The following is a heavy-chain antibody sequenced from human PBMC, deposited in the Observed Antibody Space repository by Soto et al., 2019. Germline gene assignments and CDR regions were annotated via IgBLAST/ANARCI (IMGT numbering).Heavy chain of an antibody. CDR1: GYTFTSYD. Sequence: ASVKVSCKASGYTFTSYDINWVRQATGQGLEWMGWMNPNSGNTGYAQKFQGRVTMTRNTSISTAYMELSSLRSEDTAVYYCARGASFTYYDFWSGYFETFDYWGQGTLVTVSS. D-gene: IGHD3-3*01. V-gene: IGHV1-8*01. J-gene: IGHJ4*02. CDR2: MNPNSGNT. CDR3: ARGASFTYYDFWSGYFETFDY.